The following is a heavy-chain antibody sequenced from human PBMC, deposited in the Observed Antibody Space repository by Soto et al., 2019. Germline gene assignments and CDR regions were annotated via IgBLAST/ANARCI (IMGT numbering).Heavy chain of an antibody. Sequence: QVQLMQSGAEVKQPGASVKVSCKASGYTFTNYYMHWVRQVPGQGLEWMGIINPSGGGPAHAQNFRGRLTTTSDTTTTTIYVELNSLRSEDTAVYFCARSEMGGDGALDVWGQGTMVTVSS. CDR1: GYTFTNYY. V-gene: IGHV1-46*03. D-gene: IGHD3-16*01. J-gene: IGHJ3*01. CDR3: ARSEMGGDGALDV. CDR2: INPSGGGP.